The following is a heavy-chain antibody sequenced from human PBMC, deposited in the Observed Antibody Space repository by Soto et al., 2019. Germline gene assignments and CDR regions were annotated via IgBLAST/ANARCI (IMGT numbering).Heavy chain of an antibody. D-gene: IGHD2-2*01. CDR1: GFIFSNFA. CDR3: ASDTSTYHGSFDH. Sequence: VQLLESGGVLVLPGGPMRLSCEATGFIFSNFAMTWVRQSPGRGLEWVSTILIGGDLYYADSVSGRFPISRDNSENTLSMQMNSLRAADTAVYFCASDTSTYHGSFDHWGQGTLVTVSS. CDR2: ILIGGDL. V-gene: IGHV3-23*01. J-gene: IGHJ4*02.